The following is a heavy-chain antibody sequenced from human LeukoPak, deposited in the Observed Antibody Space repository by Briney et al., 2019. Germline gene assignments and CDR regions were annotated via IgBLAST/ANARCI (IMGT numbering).Heavy chain of an antibody. CDR1: GYTFTSYD. CDR2: MSPNSGNT. CDR3: ARETTISPYYFDY. D-gene: IGHD3-9*01. V-gene: IGHV1-8*01. J-gene: IGHJ4*02. Sequence: ASVTVSCKASGYTFTSYDITWVRQAPGHGVEGMGWMSPNSGNTGYAQKFQGRVTMTRNTSITTAYMELSSLTSEDTAVYYCARETTISPYYFDYWGLGSQVTVSP.